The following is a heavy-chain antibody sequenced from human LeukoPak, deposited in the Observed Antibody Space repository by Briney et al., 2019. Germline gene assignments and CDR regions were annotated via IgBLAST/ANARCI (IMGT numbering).Heavy chain of an antibody. V-gene: IGHV1-18*01. CDR1: GYTFTSYG. CDR2: ISAYNGNT. Sequence: ASVKVSCKASGYTFTSYGISWVRQAPGQGLEWMGWISAYNGNTNYAQKLQGRVTMTRNTSISTAYMELSSLRSEDTAVYYCARVGSSWYSNYWGQGTLVTVPS. D-gene: IGHD6-13*01. J-gene: IGHJ4*02. CDR3: ARVGSSWYSNY.